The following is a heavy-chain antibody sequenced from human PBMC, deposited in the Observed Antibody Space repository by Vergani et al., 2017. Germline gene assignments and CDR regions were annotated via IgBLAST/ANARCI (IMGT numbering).Heavy chain of an antibody. V-gene: IGHV3-30*18. Sequence: QVQLAESGGGRVQPGRSLRLSCAASGFSFSSHAIHGVRQAPGKVVEWVAVISNDGSKKYYADSVKGRFTISRDNSKNTLDLQMNSLRTQDTAVYYCAKAGSVTSGSLQYNFYMDVWGKGTKVTVS. CDR3: AKAGSVTSGSLQYNFYMDV. D-gene: IGHD3-10*01. J-gene: IGHJ6*03. CDR2: ISNDGSKK. CDR1: GFSFSSHA.